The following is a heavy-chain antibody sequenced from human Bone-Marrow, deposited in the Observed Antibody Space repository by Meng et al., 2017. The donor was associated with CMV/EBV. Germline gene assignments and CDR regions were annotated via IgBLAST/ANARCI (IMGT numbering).Heavy chain of an antibody. CDR1: GGSFSGYY. D-gene: IGHD3-3*01. V-gene: IGHV4-34*01. CDR3: ARLWSGYYRAFFGY. J-gene: IGHJ4*02. CDR2: INHSGST. Sequence: SETLSLTCAVYGGSFSGYYWSWIRQPPGKGLEWIGEINHSGSTNYNPSLKSRVTISVDTSKNQFSLKLSSVTAADTAVYYCARLWSGYYRAFFGYWGQGTLVTSPQ.